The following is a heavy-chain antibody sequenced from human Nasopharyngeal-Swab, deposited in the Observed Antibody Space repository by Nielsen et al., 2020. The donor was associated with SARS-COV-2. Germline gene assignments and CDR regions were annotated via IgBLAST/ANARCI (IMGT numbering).Heavy chain of an antibody. J-gene: IGHJ6*02. CDR3: ARDYRTYYYGSGYYYYYGMDV. CDR2: INSDGSST. V-gene: IGHV3-74*01. CDR1: GFTFSSYW. Sequence: GESLKISCAASGFTFSSYWMHWVRQAPGKGLVWVSRINSDGSSTSYADSVKGRFTISRDNAKNTLYLQMNSLRAKDTAVYYCARDYRTYYYGSGYYYYYGMDVWGQGTTVTVSS. D-gene: IGHD3-10*01.